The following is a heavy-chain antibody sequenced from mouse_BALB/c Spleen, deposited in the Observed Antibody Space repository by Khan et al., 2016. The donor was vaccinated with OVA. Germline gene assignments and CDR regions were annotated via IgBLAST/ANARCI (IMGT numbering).Heavy chain of an antibody. V-gene: IGHV1-4*01. CDR1: GYTFTTYT. CDR2: INPSNGYT. D-gene: IGHD2-14*01. CDR3: AREGAYYRSDGWFSY. Sequence: VQLQQSGAELARPGASVKMSCKASGYTFTTYTMHWVKQRPGQGLEWIGYINPSNGYTNYNQKFKDKSTLTADKSSSTAYMQLSSLTSDYSSVYYCAREGAYYRSDGWFSYWGQGPLVTVSA. J-gene: IGHJ3*01.